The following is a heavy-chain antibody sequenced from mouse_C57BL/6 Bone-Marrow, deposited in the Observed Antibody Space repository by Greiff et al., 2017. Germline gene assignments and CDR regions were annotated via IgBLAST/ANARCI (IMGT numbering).Heavy chain of an antibody. D-gene: IGHD1-1*01. J-gene: IGHJ4*01. CDR1: GYTFTDYY. CDR2: INPNNGGT. Sequence: EVQLQQSGPELVKPGASVKISCKASGYTFTDYYMNWVKQSHGKSLEWIGDINPNNGGTSYNQKFKGKATLTVDKSSSTAYMELRSLTSEDSAVYYCASVNYYGSSYPYYYAMDYWGQGTSVTVSS. V-gene: IGHV1-26*01. CDR3: ASVNYYGSSYPYYYAMDY.